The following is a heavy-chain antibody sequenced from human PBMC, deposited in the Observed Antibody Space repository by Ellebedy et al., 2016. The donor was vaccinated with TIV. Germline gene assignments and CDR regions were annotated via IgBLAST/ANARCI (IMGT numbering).Heavy chain of an antibody. CDR2: INHSGST. CDR1: GGSFSGYY. V-gene: IGHV4-34*01. Sequence: SETLSLXXAVYGGSFSGYYWSWIRQPPGKGLEWIGEINHSGSTNYNPSLKSRVTISVDTSKNQFSLKLSSVTAADTAVYYCARTIQLWQPTSNSLHFDYWGQGTLVTVSS. D-gene: IGHD5-18*01. CDR3: ARTIQLWQPTSNSLHFDY. J-gene: IGHJ4*02.